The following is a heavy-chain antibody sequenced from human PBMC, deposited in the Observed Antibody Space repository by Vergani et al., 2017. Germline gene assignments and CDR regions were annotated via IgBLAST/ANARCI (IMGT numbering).Heavy chain of an antibody. V-gene: IGHV4-34*01. D-gene: IGHD4-11*01. CDR3: ARVNTETNGHLYYYYYMDV. CDR2: IDHTGRP. Sequence: QVQLQQWGGGLLKPSETLSLTCVVNGGPFTSYHWTWIRQSPGEGLEWVGDIDHTGRPDYNPSLKSRLTMSVDKSRNQFSLTLHSVTATDTAIYFCARVNTETNGHLYYYYYMDVWGQGTAVTVS. CDR1: GGPFTSYH. J-gene: IGHJ6*03.